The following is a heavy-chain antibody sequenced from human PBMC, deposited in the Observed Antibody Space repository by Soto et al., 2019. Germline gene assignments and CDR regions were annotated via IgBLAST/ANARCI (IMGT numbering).Heavy chain of an antibody. Sequence: QVQLVESGGGVVQPGRSLRLSCAASGFTFSSYGMHWVRQAPGKGLEWVAVIWYDGSNKYYADSVKGRLTISRDNSKNTLYLQMNSLRAEDTAVYYCARERYYYYGMDVWGQGTTVTVSS. CDR2: IWYDGSNK. J-gene: IGHJ6*02. V-gene: IGHV3-33*01. CDR3: ARERYYYYGMDV. CDR1: GFTFSSYG.